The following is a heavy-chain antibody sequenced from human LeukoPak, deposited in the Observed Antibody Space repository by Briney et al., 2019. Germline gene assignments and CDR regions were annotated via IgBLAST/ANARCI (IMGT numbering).Heavy chain of an antibody. D-gene: IGHD3-22*01. Sequence: SETLSLTCTVSGGSISSYYWSWIRQPPGKGLEWIGYIYYSGSTNYNPSLKSRVTISVDTSKNQFSLKLSSVTAADTAVYYCARGQYYYDSSGRNWFDPWGQGTLVTVSS. J-gene: IGHJ5*02. V-gene: IGHV4-59*01. CDR2: IYYSGST. CDR3: ARGQYYYDSSGRNWFDP. CDR1: GGSISSYY.